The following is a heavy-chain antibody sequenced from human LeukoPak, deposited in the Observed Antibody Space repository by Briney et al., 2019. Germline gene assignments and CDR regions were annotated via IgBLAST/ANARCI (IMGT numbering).Heavy chain of an antibody. V-gene: IGHV4-59*08. CDR3: ARRSYSREGCFDH. CDR2: IYHSGST. D-gene: IGHD3-10*01. Sequence: SETLSLTCTVSGGSISSYYWSWIRQPPGKGLEWIGYIYHSGSTNYNPSLKSRVTISVDTSKNQFSLKLSSATAADTAVYYCARRSYSREGCFDHWGQGTLVTVSS. CDR1: GGSISSYY. J-gene: IGHJ4*02.